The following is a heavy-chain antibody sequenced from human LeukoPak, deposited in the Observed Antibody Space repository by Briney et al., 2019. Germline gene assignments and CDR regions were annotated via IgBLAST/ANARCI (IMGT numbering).Heavy chain of an antibody. CDR2: ISSSSTI. D-gene: IGHD3-10*01. V-gene: IGHV3-48*01. CDR3: ARDIGTYYYGSGSYYGWFDP. CDR1: GFTFSSYS. J-gene: IGHJ5*02. Sequence: PGGSLRLSCVASGFTFSSYSMNWVRQAPGKGLEWVSYISSSSTIYYADSVKGRFTISRDNAKNSLYLQMNSLRAEDAAVYYCARDIGTYYYGSGSYYGWFDPWGQGTLVTVSS.